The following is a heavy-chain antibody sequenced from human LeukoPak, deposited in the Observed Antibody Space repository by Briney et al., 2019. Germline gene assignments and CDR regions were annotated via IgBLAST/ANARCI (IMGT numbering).Heavy chain of an antibody. V-gene: IGHV1-69*06. D-gene: IGHD3-10*01. CDR2: IIPIFGTA. CDR3: ASTYGSGSYPFDY. CDR1: GGTFSSYA. J-gene: IGHJ4*02. Sequence: ASVKVSCKASGGTFSSYAISWVRQAPGQGLEWMGGIIPIFGTANYAQKFQGRVTITADKSTSTAYIELSSLRSEDTAVYYCASTYGSGSYPFDYWGQGTLVTVSS.